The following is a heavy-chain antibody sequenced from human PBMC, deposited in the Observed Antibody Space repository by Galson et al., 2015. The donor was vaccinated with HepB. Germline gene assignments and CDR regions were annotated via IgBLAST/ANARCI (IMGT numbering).Heavy chain of an antibody. CDR3: ARDRQPSSYNGMDV. CDR2: IKVDGGEK. CDR1: GFSFSSYW. V-gene: IGHV3-7*03. Sequence: SLRLSCAGSGFSFSSYWMSWVRLAPGKGLEWVANIKVDGGEKYYVDSVKGRFTISRDNAKNSVYLEMNSLRVEDTAVYYCARDRQPSSYNGMDVWGQGTTVTVSS. D-gene: IGHD6-6*01. J-gene: IGHJ6*02.